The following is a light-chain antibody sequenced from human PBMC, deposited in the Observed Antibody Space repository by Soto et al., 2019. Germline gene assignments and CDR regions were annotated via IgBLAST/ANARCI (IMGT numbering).Light chain of an antibody. CDR3: SSHTTYSTRI. J-gene: IGLJ1*01. Sequence: QSALTQPASVSGSPGQSIAISCNGTSSDIGSYNYVSWYQQHPGKAPKLIIHEVSNRPSGISDHFSGSKSGNTASLTISGLQADDEADYYCSSHTTYSTRIFGTGTKVTVL. CDR2: EVS. CDR1: SSDIGSYNY. V-gene: IGLV2-14*01.